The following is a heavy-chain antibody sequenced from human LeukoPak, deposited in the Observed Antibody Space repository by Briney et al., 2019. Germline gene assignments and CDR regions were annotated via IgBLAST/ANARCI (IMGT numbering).Heavy chain of an antibody. CDR2: IRSKAYGGTT. CDR1: GFTFGDYA. J-gene: IGHJ6*03. Sequence: GGSLRLSCTASGFTFGDYAMSWVRQAPGKGLEWVGFIRSKAYGGTTEYAASVKGRFTISRDDSKSIAYLQMNSLKTEDTAVFYCTRGVLYSNYGNYYYYYMDVWGKGTTVTVSS. CDR3: TRGVLYSNYGNYYYYYMDV. V-gene: IGHV3-49*04. D-gene: IGHD4-11*01.